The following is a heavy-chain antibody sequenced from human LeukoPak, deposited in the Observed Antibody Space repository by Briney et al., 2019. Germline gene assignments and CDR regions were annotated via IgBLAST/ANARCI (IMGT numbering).Heavy chain of an antibody. CDR3: ARSGLRYYDSSGYYPPAFDI. Sequence: GGSLRLSCEASGFSFSRYWMSWVRQAPGKGLEWVSSISSSSSYIYYADSVKGRFTISRDNAKNSLYLQMNSLRAEDTAVYYCARSGLRYYDSSGYYPPAFDIWGQGTMVTVSS. CDR2: ISSSSSYI. V-gene: IGHV3-21*01. D-gene: IGHD3-22*01. CDR1: GFSFSRYW. J-gene: IGHJ3*02.